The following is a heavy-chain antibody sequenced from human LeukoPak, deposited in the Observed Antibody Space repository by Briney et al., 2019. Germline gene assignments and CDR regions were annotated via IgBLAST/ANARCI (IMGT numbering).Heavy chain of an antibody. CDR1: GYTFKDYY. V-gene: IGHV1-2*02. Sequence: ASVKVSCKASGYTFKDYYIHWVRQVPGQGLEWMGRMNPDGGRTDYAQNFQGRVTMTRDMSIDTAYLDLTRLRSDDTATYFCTRNLVGYGPFDIWGQGTLVTISS. D-gene: IGHD1-26*01. J-gene: IGHJ3*02. CDR2: MNPDGGRT. CDR3: TRNLVGYGPFDI.